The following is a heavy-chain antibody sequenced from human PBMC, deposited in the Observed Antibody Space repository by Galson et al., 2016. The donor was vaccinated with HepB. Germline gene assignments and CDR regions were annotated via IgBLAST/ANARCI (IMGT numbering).Heavy chain of an antibody. CDR2: IWYDGSDK. V-gene: IGHV3-33*01. CDR3: ARGVDYYDSSGHPADAFDI. CDR1: GFTFSIYG. J-gene: IGHJ3*02. Sequence: SLRLSCAASGFTFSIYGMHWVRQAPGKGLEWVAVIWYDGSDKYYADSVKGRFTISRDNSKNTLYLQMNSVRAEDTAVYYCARGVDYYDSSGHPADAFDIWGQGTMVTVSS. D-gene: IGHD3-22*01.